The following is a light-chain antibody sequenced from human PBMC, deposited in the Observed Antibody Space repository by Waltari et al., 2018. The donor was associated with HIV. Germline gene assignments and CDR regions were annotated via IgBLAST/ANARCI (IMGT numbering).Light chain of an antibody. Sequence: DIEMTQSPSTLPLSLGDRVTITCRASQTIISSLAWYQQRPGTAPKLLIYKASSLEDGVPSRFSGSGSGTEFTLTISSLQPDDIAVYFCQQYSAFPFTFGQGTKLEI. CDR2: KAS. V-gene: IGKV1-5*03. CDR3: QQYSAFPFT. CDR1: QTIISS. J-gene: IGKJ2*01.